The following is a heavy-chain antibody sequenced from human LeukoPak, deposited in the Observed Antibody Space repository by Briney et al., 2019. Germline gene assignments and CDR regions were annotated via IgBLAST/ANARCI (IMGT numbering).Heavy chain of an antibody. D-gene: IGHD4-17*01. Sequence: GGSLRLSCAASGFTFDDYGMSWVPQAPGKGREWVSGINWNGGSTGYVDSVKDRFTISRAIPKNSLYLKMKSLRAEDTALYYWARHVYGDYVGEGDYWGQGTLVTVSS. CDR2: INWNGGST. CDR1: GFTFDDYG. CDR3: ARHVYGDYVGEGDY. J-gene: IGHJ4*02. V-gene: IGHV3-20*04.